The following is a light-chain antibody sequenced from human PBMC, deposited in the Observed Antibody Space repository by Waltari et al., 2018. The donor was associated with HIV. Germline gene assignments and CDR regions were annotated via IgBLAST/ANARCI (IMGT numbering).Light chain of an antibody. CDR1: TPTTGADNA. V-gene: IGLV1-40*01. Sequence: QSVLPQPPSVSAAPGQRVPISCTGSTPTTGADNAVHWYQQIPGTAPKLLISGNKNRPSGVPDRFSASKSGTSASLTITGLQAEDEADYFCQSYDITLSASVVFGGGTKLTVL. CDR2: GNK. CDR3: QSYDITLSASVV. J-gene: IGLJ2*01.